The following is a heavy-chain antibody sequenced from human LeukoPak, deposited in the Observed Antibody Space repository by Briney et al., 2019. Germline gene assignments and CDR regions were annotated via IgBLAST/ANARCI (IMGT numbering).Heavy chain of an antibody. J-gene: IGHJ6*02. V-gene: IGHV3-30-3*01. Sequence: GRSLRLSCAASGFTFSSYAMHWVRQGPGKGLEWVAVISCDGSNKYYADSVKGRFTISRDNSTNTLYLQMNSLRAEDTAVYYCARDWDFWCGFEDYYYYGMDVWGQGTTVTVSS. CDR2: ISCDGSNK. CDR1: GFTFSSYA. D-gene: IGHD3-3*01. CDR3: ARDWDFWCGFEDYYYYGMDV.